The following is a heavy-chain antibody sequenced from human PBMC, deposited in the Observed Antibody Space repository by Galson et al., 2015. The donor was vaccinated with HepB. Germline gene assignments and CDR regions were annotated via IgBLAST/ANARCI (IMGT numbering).Heavy chain of an antibody. CDR3: ARAKKDLWFGDHLGMDV. J-gene: IGHJ6*02. CDR1: GYTFTSYA. CDR2: INAGNGNT. Sequence: SVKVSCKASGYTFTSYAMHWVRQAPGQRLEWMGWINAGNGNTKYSQKFQGRVTITRDTSASTAYMELSSLRSEDTAVYYCARAKKDLWFGDHLGMDVWGQGTTVTVSS. V-gene: IGHV1-3*01. D-gene: IGHD3-10*01.